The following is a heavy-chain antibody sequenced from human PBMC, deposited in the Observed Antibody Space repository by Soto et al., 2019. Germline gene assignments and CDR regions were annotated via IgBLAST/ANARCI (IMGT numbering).Heavy chain of an antibody. CDR3: VKGGTTSAFSTFDI. CDR2: ISYEGGNE. Sequence: QVQLVESGGGVVQPGRSLRLSCAASGFTFSHYALHWVRQAPGKGLEWVAGISYEGGNEYYADSEKGRFTISRDSPKNTLYLQMNSLRPEDTAVYYCVKGGTTSAFSTFDIWGRGTVVTVSS. D-gene: IGHD1-1*01. J-gene: IGHJ3*02. V-gene: IGHV3-30*18. CDR1: GFTFSHYA.